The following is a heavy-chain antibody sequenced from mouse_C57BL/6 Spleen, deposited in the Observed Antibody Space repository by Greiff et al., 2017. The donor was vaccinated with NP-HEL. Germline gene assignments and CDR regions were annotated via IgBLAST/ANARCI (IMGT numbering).Heavy chain of an antibody. CDR2: IYPGDGDT. CDR3: ARSEGSSPFDY. Sequence: QVQLQQSGAELVKPGASVKISCKASGYAFSSYWMNWVKQRPGTGLEWIGQIYPGDGDTNYNGQFTGKATLTADKSSSTAYMQRSSLTAEDSAVYFCARSEGSSPFDYWGKGTTLTVSS. J-gene: IGHJ2*01. CDR1: GYAFSSYW. V-gene: IGHV1-80*01. D-gene: IGHD1-1*01.